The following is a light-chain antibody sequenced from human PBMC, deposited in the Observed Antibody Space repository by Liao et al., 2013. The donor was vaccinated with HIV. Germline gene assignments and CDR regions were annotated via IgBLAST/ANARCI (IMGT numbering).Light chain of an antibody. V-gene: IGLV3-1*01. Sequence: SYELTQPPSVSVSPGQTASITCSGDKLGDKYACWYQQRPGQSPVLVIYQDTRRPSGIPERFFGSNSGNTATLTISGTQPMDEADYYCQAWANNTVVFGGGTKLTVL. CDR2: QDT. J-gene: IGLJ2*01. CDR3: QAWANNTVV. CDR1: KLGDKY.